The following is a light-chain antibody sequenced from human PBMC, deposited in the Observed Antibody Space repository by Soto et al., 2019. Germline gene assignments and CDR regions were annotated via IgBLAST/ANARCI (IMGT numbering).Light chain of an antibody. J-gene: IGKJ1*01. CDR2: GAS. CDR3: QQYNDWPRT. V-gene: IGKV3-15*01. CDR1: HSVGGH. Sequence: EIEMTQSPAPLSVSPGERATLSCRASHSVGGHLAWYQQKPGQAPRLLIYGASTRATDIPGRFRASGSGTEFTLTISSLQSEDFAVYYCQQYNDWPRTFGQGTNVEIK.